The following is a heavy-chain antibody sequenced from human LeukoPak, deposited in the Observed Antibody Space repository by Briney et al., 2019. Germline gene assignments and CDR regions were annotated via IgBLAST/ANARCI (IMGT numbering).Heavy chain of an antibody. V-gene: IGHV4-34*01. Sequence: SETLSLTCAVYGGSFSGYYWSWIRQPPGKGLEWIGEINHSGSTNYNPSLKSRVTISVDTSKNQFSLKLSSVTAADTAVYYCARDRDILTGYYRLDAFDIWGQGTMVTVSS. CDR3: ARDRDILTGYYRLDAFDI. D-gene: IGHD3-9*01. J-gene: IGHJ3*02. CDR1: GGSFSGYY. CDR2: INHSGST.